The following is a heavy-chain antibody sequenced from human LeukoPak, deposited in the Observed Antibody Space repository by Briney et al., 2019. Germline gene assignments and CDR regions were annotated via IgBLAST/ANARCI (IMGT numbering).Heavy chain of an antibody. D-gene: IGHD3-3*01. J-gene: IGHJ4*02. CDR3: AREIGTYYNFRSGYYTGGYYFDY. CDR2: ISAYNGNT. Sequence: ASVKVSCKASGYTFTSYGISWVRQAPGQGLEWMGWISAYNGNTNYAQKLQGRVTMTTDTSTSTAYMELRSLRSDDTAVYYCAREIGTYYNFRSGYYTGGYYFDYWGQGTLVTVSS. V-gene: IGHV1-18*01. CDR1: GYTFTSYG.